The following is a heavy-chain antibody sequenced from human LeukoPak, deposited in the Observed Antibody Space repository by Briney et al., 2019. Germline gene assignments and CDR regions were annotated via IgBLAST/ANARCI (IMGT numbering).Heavy chain of an antibody. D-gene: IGHD3-10*01. CDR3: ARGAWYYYGSGSYIRGFHFDY. Sequence: PGGSLRLSCAASGFTFSSYGMHWVRQAPGKGLEWVAFIRQDGSNKYYADSVKGRFTISRDNSKNTLYLQMNSLRAEDTAVYYCARGAWYYYGSGSYIRGFHFDYWGQGTLVTISS. CDR2: IRQDGSNK. J-gene: IGHJ4*02. CDR1: GFTFSSYG. V-gene: IGHV3-30*02.